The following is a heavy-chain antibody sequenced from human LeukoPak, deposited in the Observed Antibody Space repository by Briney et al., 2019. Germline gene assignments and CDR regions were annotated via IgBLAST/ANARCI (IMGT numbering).Heavy chain of an antibody. CDR3: ARVSPAFSSSWSYGGSYFDY. V-gene: IGHV3-20*04. CDR2: INWNGGST. CDR1: GFTFDDYG. D-gene: IGHD6-13*01. J-gene: IGHJ4*02. Sequence: GGSLRLSCAASGFTFDDYGMSWVRQDPGKGLEWVSGINWNGGSTGYADSVKGRFTISRDNAKNSLYLQMNSLRAEDTALYYCARVSPAFSSSWSYGGSYFDYWGQGTLVTVSS.